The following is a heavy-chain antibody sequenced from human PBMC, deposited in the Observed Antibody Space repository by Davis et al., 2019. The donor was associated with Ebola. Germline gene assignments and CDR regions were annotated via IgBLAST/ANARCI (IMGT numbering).Heavy chain of an antibody. CDR3: TPGKDFDY. D-gene: IGHD4-23*01. CDR2: IKSKTDGGTT. Sequence: GESLKISCAASGFTFSNAWMSWVRQAPGKGLEWVGRIKSKTDGGTTDYAAPVKGRFIISRDDSKNTLYLQMNSLKTEDTAVYYCTPGKDFDYWGQGTLVTVSS. CDR1: GFTFSNAW. J-gene: IGHJ4*02. V-gene: IGHV3-15*01.